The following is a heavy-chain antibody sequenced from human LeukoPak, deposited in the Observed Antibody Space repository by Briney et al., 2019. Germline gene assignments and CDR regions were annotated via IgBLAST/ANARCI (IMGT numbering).Heavy chain of an antibody. CDR2: ISGTGGNT. V-gene: IGHV3-23*01. J-gene: IGHJ4*02. CDR3: AKQGAYTTPDHSDY. D-gene: IGHD2-2*02. CDR1: AFTFSNYA. Sequence: QPGGSLRLSCAASAFTFSNYAMSWVRQAPGKGLKWVSTISGTGGNTYYADSVKGRFTISKNISQSTLYLQMNSLRDDDTAVYYCAKQGAYTTPDHSDYWGQGTLVTVSS.